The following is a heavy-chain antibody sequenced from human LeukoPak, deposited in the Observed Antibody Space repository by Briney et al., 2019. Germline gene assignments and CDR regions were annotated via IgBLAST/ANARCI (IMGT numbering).Heavy chain of an antibody. CDR3: ARGRKRGHSYTYYFDY. Sequence: SETLSLTCAVYGGSFSGYYWSWIRQPPGKGLEWIGEINHSGSTNYNPSLKSRVTISVDTSKNQFSLKLSSVTAADTAVYYCARGRKRGHSYTYYFDYWGQGTLVTVSS. CDR1: GGSFSGYY. V-gene: IGHV4-34*01. D-gene: IGHD5-18*01. CDR2: INHSGST. J-gene: IGHJ4*02.